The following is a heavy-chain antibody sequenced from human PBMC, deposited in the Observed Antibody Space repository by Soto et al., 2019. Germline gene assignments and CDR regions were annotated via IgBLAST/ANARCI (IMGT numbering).Heavy chain of an antibody. V-gene: IGHV4-34*01. Sequence: LSLTCAVYGGSFSGYYWSWIRQPPGKGLEWIGEINHSGSTNYNPSLKSRVTISVDTSKNQFSLKLSSVTAADTAVYYCARANRYCSSTSCYLWFDPWGQGTLVTVSS. J-gene: IGHJ5*02. CDR3: ARANRYCSSTSCYLWFDP. CDR2: INHSGST. D-gene: IGHD2-2*01. CDR1: GGSFSGYY.